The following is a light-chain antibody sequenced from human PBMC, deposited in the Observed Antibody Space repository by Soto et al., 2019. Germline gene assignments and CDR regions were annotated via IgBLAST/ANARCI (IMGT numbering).Light chain of an antibody. V-gene: IGKV3-11*01. J-gene: IGKJ4*01. CDR1: QSVGDY. Sequence: EILLTQSPATLSLSPGERATLSCRASQSVGDYLAWYQQRPGQAPRLLIYGASKRATCIPARFSASGSETDFTLTSSSLEPDDFAVYFCQQRSKLPRTFGGGTKIEVK. CDR2: GAS. CDR3: QQRSKLPRT.